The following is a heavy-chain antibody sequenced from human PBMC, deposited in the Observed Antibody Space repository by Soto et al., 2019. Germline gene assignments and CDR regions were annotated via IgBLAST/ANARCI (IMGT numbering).Heavy chain of an antibody. J-gene: IGHJ4*02. D-gene: IGHD3-3*01. CDR3: ARDFGHGYYLDY. CDR2: ITDSSDTV. V-gene: IGHV3-48*02. CDR1: GFSFSNYN. Sequence: GSLRLSCVAPGFSFSNYNMNLVRQAPGKGLEWVSYITDSSDTVHYADSVRGRFTISRDNAESSLYLQMNSLRDEDTAVYFCARDFGHGYYLDYWGRGTLVTVSS.